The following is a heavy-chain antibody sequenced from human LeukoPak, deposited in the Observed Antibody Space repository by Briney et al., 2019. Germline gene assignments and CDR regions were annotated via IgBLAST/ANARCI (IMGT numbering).Heavy chain of an antibody. Sequence: GRSLRPSCAASGFTFSSYAMHWVRQAPGKGLEWVAVISYDGSNKYYADSVKGRFTISGDKFKDTPYLQMNSLRPEDTAVYYCARGPGPIAGAKNPSDIWGQGTMVTVSS. CDR1: GFTFSSYA. D-gene: IGHD1-26*01. CDR3: ARGPGPIAGAKNPSDI. J-gene: IGHJ3*02. V-gene: IGHV3-30*01. CDR2: ISYDGSNK.